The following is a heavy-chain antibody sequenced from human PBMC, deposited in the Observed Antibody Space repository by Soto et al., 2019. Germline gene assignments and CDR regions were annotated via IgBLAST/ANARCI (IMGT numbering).Heavy chain of an antibody. Sequence: QVQLVQSGAEVKKPGASVKVSCKASGYTFTIYAMHWVRQAPGQRLEWMGWINPGNVNTKYSQKFQGRVTITRHTTGNTADMELRSLRSEDTAVYYCARDPWGYYGMDVWGQGTTVTVS. V-gene: IGHV1-3*01. D-gene: IGHD7-27*01. J-gene: IGHJ6*02. CDR2: INPGNVNT. CDR3: ARDPWGYYGMDV. CDR1: GYTFTIYA.